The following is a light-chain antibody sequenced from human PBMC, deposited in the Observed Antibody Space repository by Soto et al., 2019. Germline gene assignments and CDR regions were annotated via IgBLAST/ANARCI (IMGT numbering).Light chain of an antibody. Sequence: QSALTQPRSVSGSPGQSVTISCTGTSSDVGGYNYVSWYQQHPGKAPKLMIYDVSKRPSGVPDRFSGSKSGNTASLTISGLQAEDEADYYCWSYAGSDTYVVFGGGSKLTVL. CDR1: SSDVGGYNY. V-gene: IGLV2-11*01. CDR3: WSYAGSDTYVV. J-gene: IGLJ2*01. CDR2: DVS.